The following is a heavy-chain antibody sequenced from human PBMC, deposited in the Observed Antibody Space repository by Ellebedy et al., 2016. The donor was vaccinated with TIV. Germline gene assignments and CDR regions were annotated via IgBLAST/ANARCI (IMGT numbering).Heavy chain of an antibody. Sequence: PGGSLRLSCAASGFTFSSGDMSWVRQAPGKGLAWVSTINARGGNTYYGDSVKGRFTISRDNSKNTLYLQMNSLSAEDTAIYYCAKGWGIVDVWGQGTTVTVSS. J-gene: IGHJ6*02. CDR2: INARGGNT. CDR3: AKGWGIVDV. V-gene: IGHV3-23*01. D-gene: IGHD3-16*01. CDR1: GFTFSSGD.